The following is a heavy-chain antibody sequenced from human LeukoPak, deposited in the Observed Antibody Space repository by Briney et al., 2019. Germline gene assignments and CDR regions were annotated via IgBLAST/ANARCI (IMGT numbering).Heavy chain of an antibody. CDR2: IIPIFGTA. V-gene: IGHV1-69*13. CDR1: GGTFSSYA. D-gene: IGHD2-2*03. J-gene: IGHJ4*02. Sequence: SVKVSCKASGGTFSSYAISWVRQAPGQGLEWMGGIIPIFGTANYAQKFQGRVTITADESTSTAYMELSSLRSEDTAVYYCARVSSGYCSSTSCQLDYWGQGTLVTVSS. CDR3: ARVSSGYCSSTSCQLDY.